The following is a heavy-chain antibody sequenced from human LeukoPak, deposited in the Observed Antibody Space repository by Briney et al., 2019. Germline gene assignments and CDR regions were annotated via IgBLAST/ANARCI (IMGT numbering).Heavy chain of an antibody. CDR1: GGSISSYY. CDR2: IYYSGST. D-gene: IGHD3-22*01. Sequence: SETLSLTCTVSGGSISSYYWSWIRHHPGKRLECIGYIYYSGSTNYNPSLKSRVTISVDTSKNQFSLKLSSVTAADAAVYYCARRTYFYDSSGYYFDYWGQGTLVTVSS. CDR3: ARRTYFYDSSGYYFDY. J-gene: IGHJ4*02. V-gene: IGHV4-59*01.